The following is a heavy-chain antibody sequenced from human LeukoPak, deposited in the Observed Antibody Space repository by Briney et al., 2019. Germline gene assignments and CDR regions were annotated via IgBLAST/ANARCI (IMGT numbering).Heavy chain of an antibody. J-gene: IGHJ4*02. CDR3: ARSARVEPTSGYYFDS. CDR1: GGSISSYY. V-gene: IGHV4-4*07. CDR2: IYTSGNT. D-gene: IGHD2-15*01. Sequence: SETLSLTCTVSGGSISSYYWSWIRQPPGKGLEWIGRIYTSGNTDYNPSLNSRVTMSVDTSRNQFSLRLSSVSAADTAVYYCARSARVEPTSGYYFDSWGRGTLVTVSS.